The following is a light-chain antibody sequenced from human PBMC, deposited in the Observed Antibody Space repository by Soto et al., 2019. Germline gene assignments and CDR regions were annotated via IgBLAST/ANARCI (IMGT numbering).Light chain of an antibody. Sequence: DIQMTQSPTSLSASVGDRVTITCRASQDIRNFVAWYQQKPGKAPKLLIYAASTLQSGVPSRFSGSGSGTDFTLTISSLQPDDFASYHCQQYGSSSPWTFGQGTKVEIK. CDR2: AAS. CDR1: QDIRNF. V-gene: IGKV1-27*01. J-gene: IGKJ1*01. CDR3: QQYGSSSPWT.